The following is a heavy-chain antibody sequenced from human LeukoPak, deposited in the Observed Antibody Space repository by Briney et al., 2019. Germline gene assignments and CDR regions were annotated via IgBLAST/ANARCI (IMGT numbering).Heavy chain of an antibody. CDR2: IIPDLGIA. CDR1: GGTFSSYT. V-gene: IGHV1-69*02. J-gene: IGHJ4*02. Sequence: SLKVYCKAYGGTFSSYTICWVRLTSGQALEWMGRIIPDLGIANCAQKFQGRVTITADKSTSTAYMELSSLRSEHTAVYYCACELAATLDYWGQGTLVTVSS. CDR3: ACELAATLDY. D-gene: IGHD2-15*01.